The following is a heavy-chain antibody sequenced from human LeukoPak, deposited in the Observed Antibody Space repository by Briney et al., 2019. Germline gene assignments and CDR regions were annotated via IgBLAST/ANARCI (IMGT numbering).Heavy chain of an antibody. V-gene: IGHV3-9*01. CDR1: EFTFDDYA. Sequence: GGSLRLSCAASEFTFDDYAMHWVRQAPGKGLEWVSGISWNSGSIGYADSVKGRFTISRDNAKNSLYLQMNSLRAEDTALYYCAKGGGWLVRNWFDPWGQGTLVTVSS. D-gene: IGHD6-19*01. J-gene: IGHJ5*02. CDR3: AKGGGWLVRNWFDP. CDR2: ISWNSGSI.